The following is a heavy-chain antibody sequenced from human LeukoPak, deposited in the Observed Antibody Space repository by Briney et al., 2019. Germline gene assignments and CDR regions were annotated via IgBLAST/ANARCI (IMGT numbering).Heavy chain of an antibody. J-gene: IGHJ4*02. CDR3: SGGRDTDMGS. Sequence: PLETLPLTRIVCGGSISSYYWSWLGQPAGRGLDGVGRIYTSWSTNYKPSLKSGVTIPVDTSKNQLHLQLNYVPPEDRPEDRFSGGRDTDMGSWGQGTLVTVSS. D-gene: IGHD5-18*01. CDR2: IYTSWST. V-gene: IGHV4-4*07. CDR1: GGSISSYY.